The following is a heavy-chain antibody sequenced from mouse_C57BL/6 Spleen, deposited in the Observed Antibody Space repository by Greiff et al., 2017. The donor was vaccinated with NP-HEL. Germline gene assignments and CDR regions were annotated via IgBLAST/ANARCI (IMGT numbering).Heavy chain of an antibody. Sequence: VQLQQSGAELVKPGASVKISCKASGYAFSSYWMNWVKQRPGKGLAWIGQIYPGDGDTNYNGKFKCKASLTAYTSSSTAYMQLSSLTSEDSAVYFCARSSYLKSYFDYWGQGTTLTVSS. J-gene: IGHJ2*01. V-gene: IGHV1-80*01. CDR2: IYPGDGDT. CDR1: GYAFSSYW. CDR3: ARSSYLKSYFDY. D-gene: IGHD5-5*01.